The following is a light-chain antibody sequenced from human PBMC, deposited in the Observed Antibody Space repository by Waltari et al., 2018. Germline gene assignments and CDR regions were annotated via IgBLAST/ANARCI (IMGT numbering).Light chain of an antibody. CDR1: QSVSTY. Sequence: EIVLTQSPATLSLSPGERATLSCRASQSVSTYLAWYQHKPGQAPTLLIYDASNRATGIPARFSGSGSGTDFTLTISSLEPDDFAVYYCQQRTNGPPVTFGQGTRLDLK. V-gene: IGKV3-11*01. J-gene: IGKJ5*01. CDR3: QQRTNGPPVT. CDR2: DAS.